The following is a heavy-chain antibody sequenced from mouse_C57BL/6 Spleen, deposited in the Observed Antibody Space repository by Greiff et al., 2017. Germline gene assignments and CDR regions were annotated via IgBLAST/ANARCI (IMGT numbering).Heavy chain of an antibody. CDR1: GYTFTDYY. CDR2: IYPGSGNT. J-gene: IGHJ3*01. D-gene: IGHD2-2*01. Sequence: QVQLKESGAELVRPGASVKLSCKASGYTFTDYYINWVKQRPGQGLEWIARIYPGSGNTYYNEKFKGKATLTAEKSSSTAYMQLSSLTSEDSAVYFCAGGGYDGFAYWGQGTLVTVSA. CDR3: AGGGYDGFAY. V-gene: IGHV1-76*01.